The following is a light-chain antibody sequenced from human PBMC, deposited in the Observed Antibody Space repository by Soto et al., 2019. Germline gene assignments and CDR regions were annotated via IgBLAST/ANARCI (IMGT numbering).Light chain of an antibody. CDR2: GAS. CDR1: QSVSNNY. J-gene: IGKJ1*01. CDR3: QQYGSSPRT. Sequence: EIVLTQSPGTLSLSPGERATLSCRASQSVSNNYLAWYQQKPGQAPRLLIYGASSRATGIPDRFGGSGSGTVFSLTISRLEPEDFAVYYCQQYGSSPRTFGQGTKVEIK. V-gene: IGKV3-20*01.